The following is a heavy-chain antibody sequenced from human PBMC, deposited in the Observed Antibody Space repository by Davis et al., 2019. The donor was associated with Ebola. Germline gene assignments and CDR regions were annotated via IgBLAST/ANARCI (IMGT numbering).Heavy chain of an antibody. CDR1: GYTFGSYS. Sequence: ASVKVSCKASGYTFGSYSIHWVRQAPGQGLEWMGWINGGSGDTKYSQNFQGRVTITRDTSASTAYMELRSLRSDDTAVYYCARDKSGSYWGQGTLVTVSS. CDR2: INGGSGDT. D-gene: IGHD1-26*01. CDR3: ARDKSGSY. J-gene: IGHJ4*02. V-gene: IGHV1-3*01.